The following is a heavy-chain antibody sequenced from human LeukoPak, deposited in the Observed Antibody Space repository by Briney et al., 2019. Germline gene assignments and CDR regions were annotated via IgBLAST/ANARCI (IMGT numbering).Heavy chain of an antibody. J-gene: IGHJ4*02. D-gene: IGHD3-16*01. CDR2: ISSSSSYI. V-gene: IGHV3-21*01. Sequence: GGSLRLSCAASGFTVNNNYMNWVRQAPGKGLEWVSSISSSSSYIYYADSVKGRFTISRDNAKNSLYLQMNSLRAEDTAVYYCARVLMGGSLFDYWGQGTLVTVSS. CDR3: ARVLMGGSLFDY. CDR1: GFTVNNNY.